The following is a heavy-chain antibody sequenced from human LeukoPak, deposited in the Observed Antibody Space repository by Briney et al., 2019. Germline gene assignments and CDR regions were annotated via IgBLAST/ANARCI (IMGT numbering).Heavy chain of an antibody. CDR3: ARGSALLALSFDY. D-gene: IGHD2-15*01. CDR1: GGTFSSYA. J-gene: IGHJ4*02. V-gene: IGHV1-69*13. Sequence: SVTVSCTASGGTFSSYAISWVRQAPGQGLEWMGGIIPIFGTANYAQKFQGRVTITADESTSTAYMELSSPRSEDTAVYYCARGSALLALSFDYWGQGTLVTVSS. CDR2: IIPIFGTA.